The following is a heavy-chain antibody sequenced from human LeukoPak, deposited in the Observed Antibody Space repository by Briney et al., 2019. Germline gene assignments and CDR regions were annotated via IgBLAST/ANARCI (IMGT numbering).Heavy chain of an antibody. CDR2: ISSSGST. CDR3: ARGYIAVAGTRYFDL. J-gene: IGHJ2*01. CDR1: GGSISRYY. Sequence: MPSETLSLTCTVSGGSISRYYWSWIRQPAGKRLEWIGRISSSGSTYYNPSLKSRVTISVDTSKNQFSLKLSSVTAADTAVYYCARGYIAVAGTRYFDLWGRGTLVTVSS. V-gene: IGHV4-4*07. D-gene: IGHD6-19*01.